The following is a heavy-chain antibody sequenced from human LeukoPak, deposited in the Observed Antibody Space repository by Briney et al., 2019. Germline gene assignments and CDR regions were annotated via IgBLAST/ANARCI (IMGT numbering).Heavy chain of an antibody. CDR1: GGSISSNYR. V-gene: IGHV4-4*02. D-gene: IGHD3-22*01. J-gene: IGHJ4*02. Sequence: SGTLSLTCAVSGGSISSNYRWTWVRQPPGKGLEWIGYIYYSGGTNYNPSLKSRVTISVDTSKNQFSLKLSSVTAADTAVYYCARWYYDSSGFDYWGQGTLVTVSS. CDR3: ARWYYDSSGFDY. CDR2: IYYSGGT.